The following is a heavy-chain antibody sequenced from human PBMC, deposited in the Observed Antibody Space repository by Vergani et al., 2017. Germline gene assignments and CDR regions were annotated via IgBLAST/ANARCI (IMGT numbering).Heavy chain of an antibody. CDR3: ARQSGHDLGGYFDF. J-gene: IGHJ4*02. CDR1: GGSINTGAYY. Sequence: QVQLQESGPRLVRPSQTLSLTCTVSGGSINTGAYYWNWIRQPAGKGLEWIGRVYTSGMTNYNPSLKSRVTMSVDTSRNQFSLKLDPVIAADTAVYYCARQSGHDLGGYFDFWGQGTRLTVSS. V-gene: IGHV4-61*02. CDR2: VYTSGMT. D-gene: IGHD5-12*01.